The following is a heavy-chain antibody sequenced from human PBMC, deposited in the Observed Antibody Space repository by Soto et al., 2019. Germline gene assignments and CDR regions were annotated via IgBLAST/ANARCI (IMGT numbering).Heavy chain of an antibody. D-gene: IGHD2-15*01. CDR3: AEDRDCSGGSCSSPAYFDY. Sequence: EVQLLESGGGLIQPGGSLRVSCAASGFTFSNYAMTWVRQAPGRGLEWVSTISGSTGSTYYADSVKGRFNISRDNTKNTMFLQLNSLRAEDTSVYYWAEDRDCSGGSCSSPAYFDYGGQGTLVTVTS. CDR1: GFTFSNYA. CDR2: ISGSTGST. J-gene: IGHJ4*02. V-gene: IGHV3-23*01.